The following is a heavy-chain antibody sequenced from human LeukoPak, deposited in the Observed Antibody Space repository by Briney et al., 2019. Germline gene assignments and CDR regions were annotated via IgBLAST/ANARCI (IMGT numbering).Heavy chain of an antibody. D-gene: IGHD5-18*01. V-gene: IGHV4-61*02. CDR1: GGSISSGSYY. CDR3: ARDRYSYGSYYYYYYMDV. CDR2: VYTSGST. J-gene: IGHJ6*03. Sequence: SSETLSLTCTVSGGSISSGSYYWSWIRQPAGEGLELIGRVYTSGSTNSNPSLKSRLTISVDTSKNQFSLKLSSVTAADTAVYYCARDRYSYGSYYYYYYMDVWGKGTTVTVSS.